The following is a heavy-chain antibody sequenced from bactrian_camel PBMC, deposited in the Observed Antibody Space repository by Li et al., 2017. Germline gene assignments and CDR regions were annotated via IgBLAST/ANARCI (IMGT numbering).Heavy chain of an antibody. CDR3: AKFRTPSWGGSGAP. CDR1: TFRLYC. CDR2: ITRFGGI. D-gene: IGHD2*01. V-gene: IGHV3S1*01. J-gene: IGHJ4*01. Sequence: HVQLVESGGGSVQAGVSLRLSCVYTFRLYCMAWFRQAPGRERERVATITRFGGIEYADSVKGRFTISRDNAKNTLYLQLNSLQTEDTAMYYCAKFRTPSWGGSGAPRGQGTQVTVS.